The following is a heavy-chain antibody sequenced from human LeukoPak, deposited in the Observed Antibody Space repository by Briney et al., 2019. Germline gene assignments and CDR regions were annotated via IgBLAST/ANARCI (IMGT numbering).Heavy chain of an antibody. CDR3: ARDPTTVTTGVLGY. J-gene: IGHJ4*01. CDR1: RFTFSNYW. V-gene: IGHV3-7*01. CDR2: INQDGSKK. Sequence: GGSLRLSCVASRFTFSNYWMSWVRQAPGKGLEWVANINQDGSKKPYADSMKGRFTISRDNAKESLYLKLNSLRADDTAVYYCARDPTTVTTGVLGYWGQGTLVTVSS. D-gene: IGHD4-17*01.